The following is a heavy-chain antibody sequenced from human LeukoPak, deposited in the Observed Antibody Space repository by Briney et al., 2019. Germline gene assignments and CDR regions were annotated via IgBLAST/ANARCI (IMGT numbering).Heavy chain of an antibody. CDR1: GGSIRCYY. Sequence: SETLSLTCTVSGGSIRCYYWSWIRQPAGKGLEWIGRIYTSGSTNYNPSLKGRVTVSVDTSKNQFSLKLSSVTAADTAVYYCAREDYHTSGTESGFYYYYGMDVWGQGTTVTVSS. D-gene: IGHD3-10*01. CDR2: IYTSGST. V-gene: IGHV4-4*07. J-gene: IGHJ6*02. CDR3: AREDYHTSGTESGFYYYYGMDV.